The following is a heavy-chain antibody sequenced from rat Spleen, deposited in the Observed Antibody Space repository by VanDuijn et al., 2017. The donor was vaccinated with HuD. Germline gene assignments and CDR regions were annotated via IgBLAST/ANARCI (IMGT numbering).Heavy chain of an antibody. Sequence: EVLLQESGPGLVKPSQSLSLTCSVTFYSITSSYRWNWIRKFPGNKLEWMGYLNSAGSTYYNPSLRSRISITRDTSKNQFFLQVNSVTTEDTATYYCAREKRGFDYWGQGVMVTVSS. J-gene: IGHJ2*01. CDR3: AREKRGFDY. V-gene: IGHV3-3*01. CDR2: LNSAGST. CDR1: FYSITSSYR. D-gene: IGHD4-3*01.